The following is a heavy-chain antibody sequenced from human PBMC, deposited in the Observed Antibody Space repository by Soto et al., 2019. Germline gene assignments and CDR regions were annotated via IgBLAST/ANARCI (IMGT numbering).Heavy chain of an antibody. CDR2: IIPILGIA. Sequence: QVQLVQSGAEVKKPGSSVKVSCKASGGTFSSYTISWVRQAPGQGLEWMGRIIPILGIANYAQKFQGRVTITADKSTSTAYMELSSLRSEDTAVYYCARGLDDYGDYATPYYYDYMDVWGKGTTVTVSS. D-gene: IGHD4-17*01. J-gene: IGHJ6*03. CDR3: ARGLDDYGDYATPYYYDYMDV. CDR1: GGTFSSYT. V-gene: IGHV1-69*02.